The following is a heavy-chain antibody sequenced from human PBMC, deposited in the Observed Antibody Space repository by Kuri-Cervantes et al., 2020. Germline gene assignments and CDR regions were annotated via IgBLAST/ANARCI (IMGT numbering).Heavy chain of an antibody. CDR3: ARDGGLRFLEWSQSVDYYMDV. D-gene: IGHD3-3*01. Sequence: GGSLRLSCAASGFSFSSYAMHWVRQAPGKGLEWVAAISYDGSNKYYADSVKGRFSISRDNSKNTLYLQMNSLRAEDTAVYYCARDGGLRFLEWSQSVDYYMDVWGKGTTVTVSS. J-gene: IGHJ6*03. V-gene: IGHV3-30*07. CDR1: GFSFSSYA. CDR2: ISYDGSNK.